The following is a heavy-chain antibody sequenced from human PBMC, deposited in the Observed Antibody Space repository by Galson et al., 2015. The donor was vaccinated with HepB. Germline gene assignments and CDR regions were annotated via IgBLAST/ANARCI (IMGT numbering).Heavy chain of an antibody. Sequence: SLRLSCAASGFTVSSNYMSWVRQAPGKGLEWVSVIYSGGSTYYADSVKGRFTISRDNSKNTLYLQMNSLRAEDTAVYYCARLYSSSGGVDYWGQGTLVTVSS. J-gene: IGHJ4*02. V-gene: IGHV3-66*01. CDR2: IYSGGST. D-gene: IGHD6-6*01. CDR1: GFTVSSNY. CDR3: ARLYSSSGGVDY.